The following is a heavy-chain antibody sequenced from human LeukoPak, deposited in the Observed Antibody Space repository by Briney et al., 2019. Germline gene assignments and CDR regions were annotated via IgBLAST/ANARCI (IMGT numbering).Heavy chain of an antibody. V-gene: IGHV5-51*01. CDR2: IQTDDSET. CDR1: GYRFRDFW. Sequence: GESLKISCKGSGYRFRDFWVAWARQLPGKGLEWMGIIQTDDSETTYSPSFQGRVIISADKSLHTAHLQWSSLTTSDTAIYYCARRMRRSWNSNLWSFDYWGQGTLVSVSS. D-gene: IGHD2-15*01. J-gene: IGHJ4*02. CDR3: ARRMRRSWNSNLWSFDY.